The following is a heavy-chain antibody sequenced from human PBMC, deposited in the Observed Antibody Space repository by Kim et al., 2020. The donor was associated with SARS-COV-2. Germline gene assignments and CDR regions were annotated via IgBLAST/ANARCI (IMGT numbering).Heavy chain of an antibody. CDR3: TRDGTAYSSSWYDWYFDL. V-gene: IGHV3-49*03. D-gene: IGHD6-13*01. CDR2: IRSKAYGGTT. Sequence: GGSLRLSCTASGFTFGDYDMSWFRQAPGKGLEWVGFIRSKAYGGTTEYAASVKGRFTISRDDSKSIAYLQMNSLKTEDTAVYYCTRDGTAYSSSWYDWYFDLWGRGTLVTVSS. J-gene: IGHJ2*01. CDR1: GFTFGDYD.